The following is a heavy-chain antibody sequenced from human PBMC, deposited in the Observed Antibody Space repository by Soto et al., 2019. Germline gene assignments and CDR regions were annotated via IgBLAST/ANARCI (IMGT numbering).Heavy chain of an antibody. J-gene: IGHJ4*02. Sequence: VQLVESGGGVVQPGRSLRLSCAASGFTFSDYAMHWVRQAPGKGLEWVAVVSHDGRNTHYADSVKGRFTISRDSSKNTVSLEMTSLRAEATAVYFCAKGGRQWLFTSDFNYWGQGALVTVSS. CDR1: GFTFSDYA. D-gene: IGHD6-19*01. CDR2: VSHDGRNT. V-gene: IGHV3-30*18. CDR3: AKGGRQWLFTSDFNY.